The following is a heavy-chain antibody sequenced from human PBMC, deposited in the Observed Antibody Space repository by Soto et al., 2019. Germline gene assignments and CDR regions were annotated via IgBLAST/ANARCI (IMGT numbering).Heavy chain of an antibody. J-gene: IGHJ6*02. Sequence: ASVKVSCKASGVTFSSYAISWVRQAPGQGLEWMGGIIPIFGTANYAQKFQGRVTITADKSTSTAYMELSSLRSEDTAVYYCARDNPRIEYYYYGMDVWGQGTTVTVSS. CDR1: GVTFSSYA. CDR3: ARDNPRIEYYYYGMDV. V-gene: IGHV1-69*06. CDR2: IIPIFGTA.